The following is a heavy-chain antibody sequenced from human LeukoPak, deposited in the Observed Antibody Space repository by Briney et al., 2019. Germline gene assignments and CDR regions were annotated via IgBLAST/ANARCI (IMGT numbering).Heavy chain of an antibody. CDR1: GYTFTSYG. V-gene: IGHV1-2*02. CDR2: INPESGGT. J-gene: IGHJ3*02. CDR3: ARGDGIAVGVTDAFDI. Sequence: ASVKVSCKASGYTFTSYGISWVRQAPGQGLEWMGWINPESGGTRYTQKFEGRITMTRDTSTSTAYMELSRLRSDDTAVYYCARGDGIAVGVTDAFDIWGQGTMVTVSS. D-gene: IGHD6-19*01.